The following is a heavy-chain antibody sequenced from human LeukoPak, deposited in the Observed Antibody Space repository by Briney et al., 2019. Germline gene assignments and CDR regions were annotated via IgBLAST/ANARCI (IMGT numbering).Heavy chain of an antibody. CDR1: GGSISSSSYY. V-gene: IGHV4-39*07. CDR2: IYYSGST. J-gene: IGHJ4*02. CDR3: ARRRRWLQYDC. Sequence: PSETLSLTCTVSGGSISSSSYYWGWIRQPPGKGLEWIGNIYYSGSTNYNPSLKSRVTISVDTSKNQFSLKLSSVTAADTAVYYCARRRRWLQYDCWGQGTLVTVSS. D-gene: IGHD5-24*01.